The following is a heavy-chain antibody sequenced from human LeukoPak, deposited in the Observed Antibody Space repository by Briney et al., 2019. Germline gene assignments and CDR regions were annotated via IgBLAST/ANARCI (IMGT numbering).Heavy chain of an antibody. CDR1: GGSISSYY. D-gene: IGHD3-22*01. J-gene: IGHJ4*02. CDR3: AREVPSYYYDSSGYYFDY. V-gene: IGHV4-59*01. CDR2: IYYSGSH. Sequence: SETLSLTCTVSGGSISSYYWSWIRQPPGKGLEWIGYIYYSGSHNYNPSLKSRVTISVDTSKNQFSLKLSSVTAADTAVYYCAREVPSYYYDSSGYYFDYWGQGTLVTVSS.